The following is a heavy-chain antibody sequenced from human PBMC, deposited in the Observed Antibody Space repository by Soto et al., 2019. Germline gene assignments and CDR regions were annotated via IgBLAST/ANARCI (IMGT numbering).Heavy chain of an antibody. V-gene: IGHV1-69*06. CDR1: GGTFSSYA. D-gene: IGHD2-8*01. J-gene: IGHJ5*02. CDR3: ARSYCTNGVYCMMNWFDP. CDR2: IIPVFGTA. Sequence: ASVKVSCKASGGTFSSYAISWVRQAPGQGLEWMGGIIPVFGTANYAQKFQGRVTITADKSTSTAYMELSSLRSEDTAVYYCARSYCTNGVYCMMNWFDPWGQGTLVTVSS.